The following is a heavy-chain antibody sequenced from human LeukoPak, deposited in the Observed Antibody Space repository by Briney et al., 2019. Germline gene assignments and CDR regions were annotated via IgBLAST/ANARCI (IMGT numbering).Heavy chain of an antibody. CDR3: ARYCGGDCYENWFDP. D-gene: IGHD2-21*02. J-gene: IGHJ5*02. Sequence: SVKVSCRASGGTFSSYAISWVRQAPGQGLEWMGGIIPIFGTANYAQKFQGRVTITTDESTSTAYMELSSLRSEDTAVYYCARYCGGDCYENWFDPWGQGTLVTVSS. CDR2: IIPIFGTA. CDR1: GGTFSSYA. V-gene: IGHV1-69*05.